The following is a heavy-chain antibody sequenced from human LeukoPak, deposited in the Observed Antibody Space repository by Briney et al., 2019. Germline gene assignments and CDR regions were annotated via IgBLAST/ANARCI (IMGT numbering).Heavy chain of an antibody. Sequence: ASVKVSCKASGYTFTGYYMHWVRQAPGQGLEWMGWINPNSGGTNYAQKFQGRVTMTRDTSISTACMELSRLRSDDTAVYYCARDLHWNYDHFGYWGQGTLVTVSS. CDR3: ARDLHWNYDHFGY. J-gene: IGHJ4*02. V-gene: IGHV1-2*02. CDR2: INPNSGGT. CDR1: GYTFTGYY. D-gene: IGHD1-7*01.